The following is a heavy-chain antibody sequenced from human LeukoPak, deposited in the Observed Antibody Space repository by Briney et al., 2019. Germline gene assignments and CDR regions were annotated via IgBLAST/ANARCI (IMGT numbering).Heavy chain of an antibody. CDR1: GGSFSGYY. CDR2: INHSGST. Sequence: SETLSLTCAVYGGSFSGYYWSWIRQPPGKGLEWIGEINHSGSTNYNPSLKSRVTISVDTSKNQFSLKLSPVTAADTAVYYCARAVTRRYCSSTSCRRFDYWGQGTLVTVSS. CDR3: ARAVTRRYCSSTSCRRFDY. V-gene: IGHV4-34*01. J-gene: IGHJ4*02. D-gene: IGHD2-2*01.